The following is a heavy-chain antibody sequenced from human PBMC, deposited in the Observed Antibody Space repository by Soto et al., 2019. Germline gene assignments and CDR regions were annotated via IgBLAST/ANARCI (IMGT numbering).Heavy chain of an antibody. Sequence: SETLSLTCAVSGGSVSSGRFSWNWIRQPPGKGLEWLGYISYSGSTNYSPSLKSRVSISVDMSKNQFSLNLSSVTAADTAVYYCARGDVISWFDPGGQGTLVTVSS. CDR3: ARGDVISWFDP. CDR1: GGSVSSGRFS. D-gene: IGHD3-16*02. J-gene: IGHJ5*02. V-gene: IGHV4-61*01. CDR2: ISYSGST.